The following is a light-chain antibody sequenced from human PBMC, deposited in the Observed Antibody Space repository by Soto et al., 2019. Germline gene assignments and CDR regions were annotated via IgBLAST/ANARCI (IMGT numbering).Light chain of an antibody. CDR1: SSNIGAGYD. J-gene: IGLJ2*01. Sequence: QSVLTQPPSVSGAPGQRVTISCTGSSSNIGAGYDVHWYQQLPRTVPKLLIYGTSNRPSGVPDRFSGSKSGTSASLAITGLQSEDEADYYCQSYDSSLSGVVFGAGTQLTVL. CDR2: GTS. CDR3: QSYDSSLSGVV. V-gene: IGLV1-40*01.